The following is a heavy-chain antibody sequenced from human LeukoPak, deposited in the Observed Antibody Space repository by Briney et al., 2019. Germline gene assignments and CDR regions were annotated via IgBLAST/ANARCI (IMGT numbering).Heavy chain of an antibody. D-gene: IGHD3-3*01. Sequence: PGGSLRLSCAASGFTFSSYSMNWVRQAPGKGLEWVSAISGSGGSTYYADSVKGRFTISRDNSKNTLYLQMNSLRAEDTAVYYCAKAGIRFLEWLSVGIPYYFDYWGQGTLVTVSS. CDR2: ISGSGGST. CDR1: GFTFSSYS. CDR3: AKAGIRFLEWLSVGIPYYFDY. V-gene: IGHV3-23*01. J-gene: IGHJ4*02.